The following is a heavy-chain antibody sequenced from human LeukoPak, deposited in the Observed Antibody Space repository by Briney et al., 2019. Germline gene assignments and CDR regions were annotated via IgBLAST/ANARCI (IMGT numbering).Heavy chain of an antibody. D-gene: IGHD6-19*01. CDR3: AREIAVAEYNWFDP. V-gene: IGHV4-59*13. J-gene: IGHJ5*02. CDR1: GDSISSYY. Sequence: PSETLSLTCTVSGDSISSYYWSWIRQPPGKGLEWLGYIYYSGSTNYNPSLKSRVTISVDTSKNQFSLKLSSVAAADTAVYYCAREIAVAEYNWFDPWGQGTLVTVSS. CDR2: IYYSGST.